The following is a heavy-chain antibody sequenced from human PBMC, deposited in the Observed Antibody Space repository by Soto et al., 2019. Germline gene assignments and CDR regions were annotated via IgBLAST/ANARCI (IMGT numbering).Heavy chain of an antibody. CDR3: ASSRVNYYYYGMDV. V-gene: IGHV4-34*01. J-gene: IGHJ6*02. D-gene: IGHD3-10*01. CDR1: GGSFSGYY. CDR2: INHSGST. Sequence: SETLSLTCAVYGGSFSGYYWSWIRQPPGKGLEWIGEINHSGSTNYNPSLKSRVTISVDTSKNQFSLKLSSVTAADTAVYYCASSRVNYYYYGMDVWGQGTTVTVSS.